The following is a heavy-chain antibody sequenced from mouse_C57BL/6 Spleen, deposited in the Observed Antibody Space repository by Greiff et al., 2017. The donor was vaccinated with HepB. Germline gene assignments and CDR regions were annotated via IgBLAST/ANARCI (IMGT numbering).Heavy chain of an antibody. CDR3: ARDPRGYFDY. J-gene: IGHJ2*01. CDR2: ISSGSSTI. CDR1: GFTFSDYG. V-gene: IGHV5-17*01. Sequence: EVKVVESGGGLVKPGGSLKLSCAASGFTFSDYGMHWVRQAPEKGLEWVAYISSGSSTIYYADTVKGRFTISRDNAKNTLFLQMTSLRSEDTAMYYCARDPRGYFDYWGQGTTLTVSS.